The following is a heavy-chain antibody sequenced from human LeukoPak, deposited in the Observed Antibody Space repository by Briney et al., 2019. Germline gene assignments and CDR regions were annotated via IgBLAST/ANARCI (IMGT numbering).Heavy chain of an antibody. Sequence: ASVKVSCKASGYTFNGHYMHWVRQAPGQGLEWMGWINPNSGGTNYAQKFQGRVTMTRDTSISTAYMELSRLRSDDTAVYYCARVVGYDILTGYYNLDFDYWGQGTLVTVSS. CDR3: ARVVGYDILTGYYNLDFDY. CDR2: INPNSGGT. V-gene: IGHV1-2*02. CDR1: GYTFNGHY. J-gene: IGHJ4*02. D-gene: IGHD3-9*01.